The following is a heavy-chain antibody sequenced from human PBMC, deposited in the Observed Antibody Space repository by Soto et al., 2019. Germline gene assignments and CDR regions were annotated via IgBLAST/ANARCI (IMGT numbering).Heavy chain of an antibody. CDR2: IYYSGST. Sequence: SETLSLTCTVSGGSISSYYWSWIRQPPGKGLEWIGYIYYSGSTNYNPSLKSRVTISVDTSKNQFSRKLSSVTAADTAVYYCARSQLDFWSGLYYYYYYMDVWGKGTTVTVSS. V-gene: IGHV4-59*01. J-gene: IGHJ6*03. CDR3: ARSQLDFWSGLYYYYYYMDV. D-gene: IGHD3-3*01. CDR1: GGSISSYY.